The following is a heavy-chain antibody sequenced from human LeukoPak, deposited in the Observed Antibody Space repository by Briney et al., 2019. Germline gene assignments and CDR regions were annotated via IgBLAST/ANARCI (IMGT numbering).Heavy chain of an antibody. J-gene: IGHJ5*02. CDR2: INHSGST. CDR1: GGSFSGYC. CDR3: ARGSGYWA. D-gene: IGHD3-22*01. Sequence: SETLSLTCAVYGGSFSGYCWSWIRQPPGKGLEWIGEINHSGSTNYNPSLKSRVTISVDTSKNQFSLKLSSVTAADTAVYYCARGSGYWAWGQGTLVTVSS. V-gene: IGHV4-34*01.